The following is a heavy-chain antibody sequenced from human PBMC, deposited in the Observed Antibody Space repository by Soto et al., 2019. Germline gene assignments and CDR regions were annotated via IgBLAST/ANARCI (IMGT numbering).Heavy chain of an antibody. V-gene: IGHV1-18*04. Sequence: ASVKVSCKASGYTFTSYGISWVRQAPGQGLEWMGWISAYNGNTNYAQKLQGIVTMTTDTSTSTAYMELRSLRSDDTAVYYCARYLHYGGNSDFDYWGQGTLVTVSS. D-gene: IGHD4-17*01. J-gene: IGHJ4*02. CDR1: GYTFTSYG. CDR3: ARYLHYGGNSDFDY. CDR2: ISAYNGNT.